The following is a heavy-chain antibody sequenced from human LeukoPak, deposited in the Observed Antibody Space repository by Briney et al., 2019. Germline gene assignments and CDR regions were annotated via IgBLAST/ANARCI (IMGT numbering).Heavy chain of an antibody. D-gene: IGHD2-8*02. CDR2: TSAYNGNT. J-gene: IGHJ3*02. V-gene: IGHV1-18*01. CDR3: ARDRSPGRTGGPDLFDI. CDR1: GYTFSIHG. Sequence: ASVKVSCKASGYTFSIHGISWVRQAPGQGLEWMGWTSAYNGNTNYAPKIQGRVTMTTDTSTSTAYMELRSLRSDDTAVYYCARDRSPGRTGGPDLFDIWGQGTMVTVSS.